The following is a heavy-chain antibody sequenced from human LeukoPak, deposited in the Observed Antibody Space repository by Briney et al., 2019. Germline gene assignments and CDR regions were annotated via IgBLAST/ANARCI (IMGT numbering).Heavy chain of an antibody. CDR1: GGTFSSYT. CDR3: ARDAYSSSPWYYFDY. J-gene: IGHJ4*02. Sequence: GASVKVSCKASGGTFSSYTISWVRQAPGQGLEWMGRIIPILGIANYAQKFQGRVTITADKSTSIAYMELSSLRSEDTAVYYCARDAYSSSPWYYFDYWGQGTLVTVSS. V-gene: IGHV1-69*04. CDR2: IIPILGIA. D-gene: IGHD6-6*01.